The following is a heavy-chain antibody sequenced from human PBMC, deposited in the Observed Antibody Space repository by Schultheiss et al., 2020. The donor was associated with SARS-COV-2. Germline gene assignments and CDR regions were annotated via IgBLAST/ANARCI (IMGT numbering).Heavy chain of an antibody. CDR2: INSDGSST. J-gene: IGHJ4*02. V-gene: IGHV3-74*01. D-gene: IGHD4-17*01. Sequence: WGSLRLSCAASGFTFSSYWMHWVRQAPGKGLVWVSRINSDGSSTSYADSVKGRFTISRDNAKNTLYLQMNSLRAEDTAVYYCARERDYGDHDYWGQGTLVTVSS. CDR3: ARERDYGDHDY. CDR1: GFTFSSYW.